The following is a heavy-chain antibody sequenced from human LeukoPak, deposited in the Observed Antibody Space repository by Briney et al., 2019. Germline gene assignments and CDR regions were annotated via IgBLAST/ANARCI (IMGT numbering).Heavy chain of an antibody. CDR1: GYTFTGYY. CDR2: INPNSGGT. J-gene: IGHJ5*02. V-gene: IGHV1-2*02. Sequence: ASVKVSCKASGYTFTGYYMHWVRQAPGQGLEWMGWINPNSGGTNYAQKFQGRVTMTRDTSISTAYMELSRLRSDDTAVYYCAKENYADDNWFDPWGQGTLVTVSS. D-gene: IGHD4-17*01. CDR3: AKENYADDNWFDP.